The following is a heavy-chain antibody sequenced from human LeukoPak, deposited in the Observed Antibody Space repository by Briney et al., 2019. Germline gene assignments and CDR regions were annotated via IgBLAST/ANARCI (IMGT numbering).Heavy chain of an antibody. V-gene: IGHV1-46*01. J-gene: IGHJ4*02. D-gene: IGHD1-7*01. CDR1: GYTFTSYY. CDR2: INPSGGST. CDR3: ARDHRNYGGFADY. Sequence: ASVKVSYKASGYTFTSYYMHWVRQAPGQGLEWMGIINPSGGSTSYAQKFQGRVTMTRDTSTSTVYMELSSLRSEDTAVHYCARDHRNYGGFADYWGQGTLVTVSS.